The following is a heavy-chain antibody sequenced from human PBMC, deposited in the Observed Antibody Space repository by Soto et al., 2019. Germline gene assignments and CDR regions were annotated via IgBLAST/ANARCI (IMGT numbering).Heavy chain of an antibody. J-gene: IGHJ5*02. D-gene: IGHD1-1*01. CDR2: IYNGGST. Sequence: SETLSLTCTLSGGSFSPNYWAWIRQPPGKGLEWIGYIYNGGSTNYNPSLKSRVTISIDTSKNQFSLKLSSVTAADTAVYYCARFWRAGNWFDPWGQGTLVTVSS. CDR3: ARFWRAGNWFDP. CDR1: GGSFSPNY. V-gene: IGHV4-59*01.